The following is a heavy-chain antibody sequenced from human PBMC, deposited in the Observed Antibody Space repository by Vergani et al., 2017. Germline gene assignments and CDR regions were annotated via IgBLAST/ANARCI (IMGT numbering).Heavy chain of an antibody. Sequence: QVQLVESGGGVVQPGRSLRLSCAASGFTFSSYGMHWVRPAPGKGLEWVAVRWYEGSNKYYADSVKGRFTISRDNSKNTLYLQMNSLRAEGTAVYYCARDLGSGWYGTAYYYYYGMDVWGQGTTVTVSS. D-gene: IGHD6-19*01. CDR3: ARDLGSGWYGTAYYYYYGMDV. J-gene: IGHJ6*02. CDR2: RWYEGSNK. V-gene: IGHV3-33*01. CDR1: GFTFSSYG.